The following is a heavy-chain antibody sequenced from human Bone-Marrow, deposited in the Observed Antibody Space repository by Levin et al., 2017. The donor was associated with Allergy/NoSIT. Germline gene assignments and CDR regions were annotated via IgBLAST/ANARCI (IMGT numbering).Heavy chain of an antibody. CDR2: IGGSGEST. Sequence: GGSLRLSCAASTSTFSTYAMSWVRQAPGKGLEWVSAIGGSGESTFYGVSVKGRFTISRDNSKNTLYLQMNGLRVEDTAVYYCAKGFSGSAPYNYFGPWGQGTLVTVSS. D-gene: IGHD1-26*01. CDR3: AKGFSGSAPYNYFGP. V-gene: IGHV3-23*01. CDR1: TSTFSTYA. J-gene: IGHJ5*02.